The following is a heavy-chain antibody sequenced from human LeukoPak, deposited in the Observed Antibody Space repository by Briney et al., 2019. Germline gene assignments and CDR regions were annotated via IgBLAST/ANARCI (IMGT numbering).Heavy chain of an antibody. V-gene: IGHV3-23*01. CDR2: IGGSGANT. CDR1: GFTFSNYA. Sequence: GGSLRLSCAASGFTFSNYALQWVRQPPGKGLEWVSAIGGSGANTYYADSVRGRFTVSRDNSKNTLYLHMNSLRADDTAVYYCAKSSGATVFWGQGTLVTVSS. J-gene: IGHJ4*02. D-gene: IGHD3-22*01. CDR3: AKSSGATVF.